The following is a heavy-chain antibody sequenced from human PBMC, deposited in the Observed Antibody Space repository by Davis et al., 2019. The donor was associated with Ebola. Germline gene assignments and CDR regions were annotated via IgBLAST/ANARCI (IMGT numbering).Heavy chain of an antibody. D-gene: IGHD1-26*01. Sequence: PSETLSLTCTVSGDSMTNYYWSWIRQSPGKGLEWIGDVYQSGSTNYDPSFKGRVTISIDTSTKQFSLKLKSVTAADTAVYFCARDNVPDLGGRGIDPWGQGTLVTVSS. CDR1: GDSMTNYY. CDR3: ARDNVPDLGGRGIDP. V-gene: IGHV4-59*01. CDR2: VYQSGST. J-gene: IGHJ5*02.